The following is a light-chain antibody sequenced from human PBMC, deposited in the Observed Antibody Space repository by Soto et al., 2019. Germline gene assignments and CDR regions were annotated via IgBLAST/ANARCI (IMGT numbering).Light chain of an antibody. CDR3: NSYTTLSNRV. Sequence: QSVLTQPASVSGSPGQSITISCTGTSSDIGGYNSVSWYQQHPGKAPKLLIYEVTNRPSGVSDRFSGSKSGNTASLTISGLQAEDEANYYCNSYTTLSNRVFGTGTKVTVL. CDR1: SSDIGGYNS. V-gene: IGLV2-14*01. J-gene: IGLJ1*01. CDR2: EVT.